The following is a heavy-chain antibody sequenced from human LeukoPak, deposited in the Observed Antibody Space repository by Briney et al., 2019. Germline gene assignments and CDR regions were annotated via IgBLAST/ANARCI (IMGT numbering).Heavy chain of an antibody. CDR3: AKDPRRDYYDSSGQEYYFDY. CDR1: GFTFSSYA. J-gene: IGHJ4*02. D-gene: IGHD3-22*01. CDR2: ISGSGGST. Sequence: GGSPRLSCAASGFTFSSYAMSWVRQAPGKGLEWVSAISGSGGSTYYADSVKGRFTISRDNSKNTLYLQMNSLRAEDTAVYYCAKDPRRDYYDSSGQEYYFDYWGQGTLVTVSS. V-gene: IGHV3-23*01.